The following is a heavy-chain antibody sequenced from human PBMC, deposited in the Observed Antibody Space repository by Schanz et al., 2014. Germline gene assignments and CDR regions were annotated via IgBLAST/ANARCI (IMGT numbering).Heavy chain of an antibody. Sequence: EVQVVESGGGLVQPGGSLRLSCAVSGFTVSANYMIWVRQPPGKGLEWVSDISDSGDSTHYADSVKGRFTISRDNSKNTLYLLMNSLRAEDTAVYYCAKDLISGWSGFDYWGQGTLVTVSS. V-gene: IGHV3-66*01. CDR3: AKDLISGWSGFDY. CDR1: GFTVSANY. J-gene: IGHJ4*02. CDR2: SDSGDST. D-gene: IGHD6-19*01.